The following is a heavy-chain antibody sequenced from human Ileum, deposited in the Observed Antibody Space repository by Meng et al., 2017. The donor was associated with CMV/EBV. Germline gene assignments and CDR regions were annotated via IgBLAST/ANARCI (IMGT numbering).Heavy chain of an antibody. V-gene: IGHV3-20*01. D-gene: IGHD3-10*01. CDR2: ITWNGGST. CDR3: ARKVFGRTVGSGSSWFDP. CDR1: GFTFDDYG. J-gene: IGHJ5*01. Sequence: GGSLRLSCAASGFTFDDYGMSWVRQAPGKGLEWVSGITWNGGSTGYADSVKGRFTISRDNAKNSLNLQMNSLRAEDTALYHCARKVFGRTVGSGSSWFDPWGQGTLVTVSS.